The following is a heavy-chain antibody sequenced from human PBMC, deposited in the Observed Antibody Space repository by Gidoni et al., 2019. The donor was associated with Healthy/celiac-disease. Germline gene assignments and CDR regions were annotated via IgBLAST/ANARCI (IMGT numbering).Heavy chain of an antibody. CDR2: IWYDGSNK. CDR3: ARDWELEQTSAPPSD. D-gene: IGHD3-10*01. CDR1: GFTFSSYG. V-gene: IGHV3-33*01. J-gene: IGHJ4*02. Sequence: QVQLVESGGGVVQPGRSLRLSCAASGFTFSSYGMHWVRQAPGKGLEWVAVIWYDGSNKYYADSVKGRFTISRDNSKNTLYLQMNSLRAEDTAVYYWARDWELEQTSAPPSDWGQGTLVTVSS.